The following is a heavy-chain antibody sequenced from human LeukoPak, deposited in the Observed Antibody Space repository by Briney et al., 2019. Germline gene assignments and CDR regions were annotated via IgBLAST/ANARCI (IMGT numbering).Heavy chain of an antibody. V-gene: IGHV3-74*01. J-gene: IGHJ4*02. CDR1: GSTFSRYW. CDR2: VKSDGSDT. D-gene: IGHD3-10*01. Sequence: PGGSLRLSCAASGSTFSRYWMHWVRQAPGKGLVWVSRVKSDGSDTIYADSVKGLFTISRDNAKNTLYLQMDSLRAEDTAVYYCTTGIGNYYYYWGQGTLVTVAS. CDR3: TTGIGNYYYY.